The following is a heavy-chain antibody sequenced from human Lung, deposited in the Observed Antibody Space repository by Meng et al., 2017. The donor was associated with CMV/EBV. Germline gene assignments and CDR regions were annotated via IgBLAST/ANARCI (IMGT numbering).Heavy chain of an antibody. CDR2: TNEDGTIT. CDR3: TRDIGGGGAY. Sequence: ESXKISCAASGFSFSRYWMHWVRQVPGKGLVWVSRTNEDGTITNYADSVKGRFTISRDNAKNTMYLQMNSLKVEDTAIYYCTRDIGGGGAYWGQGTLVTVSS. V-gene: IGHV3-74*01. CDR1: GFSFSRYW. D-gene: IGHD1-26*01. J-gene: IGHJ4*02.